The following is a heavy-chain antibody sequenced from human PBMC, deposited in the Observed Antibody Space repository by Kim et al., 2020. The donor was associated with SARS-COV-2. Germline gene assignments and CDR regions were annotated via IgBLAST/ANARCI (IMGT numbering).Heavy chain of an antibody. CDR1: GGSFSGYY. CDR2: INHSGST. V-gene: IGHV4-34*01. CDR3: ARGCLGYCSGGSGGYWFDP. Sequence: SETLSLTCAVYGGSFSGYYWSWIRQPPGGLEWIGEINHSGSTNYNPSLKSRVTISVDTSKNQFSLKLSSVTAADTAVYYCARGCLGYCSGGSGGYWFDPWGQGTLVTVSS. J-gene: IGHJ5*02. D-gene: IGHD2-15*01.